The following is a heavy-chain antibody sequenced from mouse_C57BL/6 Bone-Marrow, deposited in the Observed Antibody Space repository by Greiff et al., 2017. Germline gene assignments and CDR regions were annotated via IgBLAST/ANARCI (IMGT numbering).Heavy chain of an antibody. CDR2: IDPENGDT. CDR1: GFNIKDDY. J-gene: IGHJ4*01. CDR3: TPLLRSVLYAMDD. V-gene: IGHV14-4*01. Sequence: VQLQQSGAELVRPGASVKLSCTASGFNIKDDYMHWVKQRPEPGLAWIGWIDPENGDTEFASKFQGKATITADTSSNTAYLQLSSLTSEDTAVYYCTPLLRSVLYAMDDWGQGTSVTVSS. D-gene: IGHD1-1*01.